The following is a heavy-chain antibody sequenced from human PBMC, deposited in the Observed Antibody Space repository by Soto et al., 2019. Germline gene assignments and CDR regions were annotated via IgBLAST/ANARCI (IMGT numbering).Heavy chain of an antibody. J-gene: IGHJ2*01. CDR1: GGNFSIYA. CDR3: ARELVNVIIFLMLRRPPRSTLFPYTTIFD. CDR2: IVPIFGTT. V-gene: IGHV1-69*01. D-gene: IGHD2-21*01. Sequence: CCEATGGNFSIYAIGWKRQTPGQGLEWLGGIVPIFGTTNYPQEFQGRVTITADPSTSTAYMELSRLISEDTAMYYCARELVNVIIFLMLRRPPRSTLFPYTTIFD.